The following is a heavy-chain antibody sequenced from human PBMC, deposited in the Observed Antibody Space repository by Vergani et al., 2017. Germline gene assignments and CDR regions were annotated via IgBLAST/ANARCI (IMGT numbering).Heavy chain of an antibody. J-gene: IGHJ3*02. D-gene: IGHD6-19*01. CDR2: VNPEGTNT. Sequence: EVQLVESGGGLVQPGGSLRLSCAASGFTFSRHWMHWVRQAPGKGLVWVSRVNPEGTNTPYADSVKGRFTISRDISKNTLFLHMNSLRPEDTAVYYCAKVGRSEVAGTFGAFDIWGQGTMVTVSS. V-gene: IGHV3-74*01. CDR1: GFTFSRHW. CDR3: AKVGRSEVAGTFGAFDI.